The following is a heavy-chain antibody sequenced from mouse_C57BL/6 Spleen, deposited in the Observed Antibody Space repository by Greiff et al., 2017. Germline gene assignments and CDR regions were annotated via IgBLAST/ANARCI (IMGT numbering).Heavy chain of an antibody. D-gene: IGHD2-4*01. Sequence: EVQLQQSGAELVRPGASVKLSCTASGFNIKNYYMHWVKQRPEQGLEWIGRIDPEDGDTEYAPKFQGKATMTADTSSNTAYLQLSSLTSEDTAVYYCTTPYDYDEAWFAYWGQGTLVTVSA. J-gene: IGHJ3*01. CDR2: IDPEDGDT. CDR3: TTPYDYDEAWFAY. V-gene: IGHV14-1*01. CDR1: GFNIKNYY.